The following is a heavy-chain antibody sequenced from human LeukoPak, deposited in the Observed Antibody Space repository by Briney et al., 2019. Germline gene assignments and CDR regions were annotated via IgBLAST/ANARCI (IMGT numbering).Heavy chain of an antibody. CDR1: GFTFSNAW. CDR2: IKGKTDGGTT. CDR3: TTDITYPSGRWLVPTLDY. J-gene: IGHJ4*02. V-gene: IGHV3-15*01. D-gene: IGHD6-19*01. Sequence: GGSLRLSCAASGFTFSNAWMSWVRQAPGKGLEWVGRIKGKTDGGTTDYAAPVKGRFTISRDDSKNTLYLQMNSLKTEDTAVYFCTTDITYPSGRWLVPTLDYWGQGTLVTVSS.